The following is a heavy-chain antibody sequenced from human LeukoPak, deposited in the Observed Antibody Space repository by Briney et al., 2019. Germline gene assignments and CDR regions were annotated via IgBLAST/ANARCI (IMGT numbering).Heavy chain of an antibody. Sequence: ASVTVSCKASGYIFTTYFMHWLRQAPGQGPEWMGLINPRGGSTDYAQKFQDRITMTSDTSTSTVYMELKSLTSEDTAVYFCARVGTTGATADNWGQGTLVTVSS. V-gene: IGHV1-46*01. CDR1: GYIFTTYF. CDR2: INPRGGST. J-gene: IGHJ4*02. CDR3: ARVGTTGATADN. D-gene: IGHD4-11*01.